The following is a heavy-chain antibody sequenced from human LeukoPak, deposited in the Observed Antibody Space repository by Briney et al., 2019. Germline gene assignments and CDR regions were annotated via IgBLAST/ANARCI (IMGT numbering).Heavy chain of an antibody. D-gene: IGHD1-7*01. CDR1: GGSIGTEEY. CDR3: ARWPVIGTARYFDY. CDR2: IYYSGIT. Sequence: SGTLSLTCAVSGGSIGTEEYWSWVRQPPGKGLEWIGEIYYSGITNYNPSLKSRVTISVDRPKNQFSLNLNSVTAADMAVYYCARWPVIGTARYFDYWGQGTLVTVSA. V-gene: IGHV4-4*02. J-gene: IGHJ4*02.